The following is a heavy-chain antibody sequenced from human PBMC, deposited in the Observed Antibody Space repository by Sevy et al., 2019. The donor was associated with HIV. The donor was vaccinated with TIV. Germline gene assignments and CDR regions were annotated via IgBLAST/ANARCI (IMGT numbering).Heavy chain of an antibody. CDR3: ARDSPGYGGYSY. D-gene: IGHD3-16*01. Sequence: GGSLRLSCAASRFTFKTYWMSWVRQAPGKGLEWVGNIKEDGSAKYYADSVRGRFTISRDNAKNSLSLQMSSLRVEDTAVYYCARDSPGYGGYSYWGQGTLVTVSS. CDR2: IKEDGSAK. V-gene: IGHV3-7*01. J-gene: IGHJ4*01. CDR1: RFTFKTYW.